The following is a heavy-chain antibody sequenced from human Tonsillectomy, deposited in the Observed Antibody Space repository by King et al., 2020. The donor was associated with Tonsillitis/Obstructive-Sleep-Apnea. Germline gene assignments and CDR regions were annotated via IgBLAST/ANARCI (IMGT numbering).Heavy chain of an antibody. J-gene: IGHJ5*01. D-gene: IGHD6-19*01. CDR2: ISGSGGST. V-gene: IGHV3-23*01. CDR3: AKSSSSGWPIGPDS. Sequence: MSWVRQAPGKGLEWVSAISGSGGSTYYADSVKGRFTISRDNSKNTLYLQMNSLRAEDTAVYYCAKSSSSGWPIGPDSWGKGTLVTVSS.